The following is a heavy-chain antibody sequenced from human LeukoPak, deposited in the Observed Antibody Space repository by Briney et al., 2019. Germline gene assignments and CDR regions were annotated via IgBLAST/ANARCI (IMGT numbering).Heavy chain of an antibody. D-gene: IGHD2-2*01. Sequence: SETLSLTCSVSGGSIRSYYWSWIRQHAGKGLEWIGRGYTSGSTDYNPSLKSRVTMSVDTSKNQFSLKLTSVTAADTAVYYCARDRYCSSTSCSPGWFDPWGRGTLVTVSS. J-gene: IGHJ5*02. CDR3: ARDRYCSSTSCSPGWFDP. CDR2: GYTSGST. V-gene: IGHV4-4*07. CDR1: GGSIRSYY.